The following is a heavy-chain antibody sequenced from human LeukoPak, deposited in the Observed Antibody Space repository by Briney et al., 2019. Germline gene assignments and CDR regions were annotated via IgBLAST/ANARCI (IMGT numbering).Heavy chain of an antibody. CDR3: ARGGPYDSSGYYYEFDY. J-gene: IGHJ4*02. CDR1: GYTFTGYY. Sequence: ASVKVPCKASGYTFTGYYMHWVRQAPGQGLEWMGWINPNSGGTNYAQKFQGRVTMTRDTSISTAYMELSRLRSDDTAVYYCARGGPYDSSGYYYEFDYWGQGTLVTVSS. D-gene: IGHD3-22*01. CDR2: INPNSGGT. V-gene: IGHV1-2*02.